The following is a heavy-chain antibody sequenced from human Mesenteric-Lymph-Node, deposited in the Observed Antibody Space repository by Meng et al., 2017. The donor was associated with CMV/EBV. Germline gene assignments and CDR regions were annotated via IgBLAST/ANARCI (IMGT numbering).Heavy chain of an antibody. V-gene: IGHV3-66*02. CDR3: ARDRGDGYNYWDY. CDR1: GFTVSSNY. Sequence: ETLSLTCAASGFTVSSNYMSWVRQAPGKGLEWVSVIYSGGSTYYADSVKGRFTISRDNSKNTLYLQMNSLRAEDTAVYYCARDRGDGYNYWDYWGQGTLVTVSS. J-gene: IGHJ4*02. CDR2: IYSGGST. D-gene: IGHD5-24*01.